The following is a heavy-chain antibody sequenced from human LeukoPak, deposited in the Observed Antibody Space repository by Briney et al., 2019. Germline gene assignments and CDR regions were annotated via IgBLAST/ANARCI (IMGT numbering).Heavy chain of an antibody. CDR1: GYTFTGYY. D-gene: IGHD3-22*01. V-gene: IGHV1-69*06. CDR3: ARLYTHYDSSGYYYEDY. CDR2: IIPIFGTA. Sequence: PGKSLRLSCAASGYTFTGYYMHWVRQAPGQGLEWMGGIIPIFGTAKYAQNFQGRVSIAADRSTSTAYMELSSLRSEDTAVYYCARLYTHYDSSGYYYEDYWGQGTLVTVSS. J-gene: IGHJ4*02.